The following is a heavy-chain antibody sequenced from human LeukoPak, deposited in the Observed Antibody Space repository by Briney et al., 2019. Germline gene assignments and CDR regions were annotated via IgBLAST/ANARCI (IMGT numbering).Heavy chain of an antibody. D-gene: IGHD2-15*01. CDR3: ASAKYCSGGNCYDIKWAAFDI. V-gene: IGHV4-61*02. CDR1: GGSISSGSYY. Sequence: SETLSLTCTVSGGSISSGSYYWSWIRQPAGKGLEWIGRIYTSGSTNYNPSLKSRVTILEDTSKNHFSLKLSSVTAADTAVYYCASAKYCSGGNCYDIKWAAFDIWGQGTMVTVSS. J-gene: IGHJ3*02. CDR2: IYTSGST.